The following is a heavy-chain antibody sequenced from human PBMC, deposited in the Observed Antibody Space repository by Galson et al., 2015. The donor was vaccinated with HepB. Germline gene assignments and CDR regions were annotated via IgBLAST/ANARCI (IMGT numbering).Heavy chain of an antibody. CDR3: ASEPGQYSAWSGGYFDL. D-gene: IGHD6-19*01. J-gene: IGHJ2*01. CDR1: GFTFSSYA. Sequence: SLRLSCAASGFTFSSYAMHWVRQAPGKGLEWVAVISYDGSNKYYADSVKGRFTISRDNSKNTLYLQMKNVRIEDTAVYYCASEPGQYSAWSGGYFDLWGRGTQVAVSS. V-gene: IGHV3-30*04. CDR2: ISYDGSNK.